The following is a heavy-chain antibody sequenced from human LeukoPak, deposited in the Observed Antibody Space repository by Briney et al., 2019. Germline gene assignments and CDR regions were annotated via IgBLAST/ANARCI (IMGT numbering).Heavy chain of an antibody. V-gene: IGHV3-53*01. CDR1: GFTVSNNY. Sequence: PGGSLRLSCAASGFTVSNNYMSWVRQAPGKGLEWVSFIYNTGDIYYADSVRGRFTISRDNSKNTLYLQMHSLRAEDTAVYYCAKWYCNSANCYYDYWGQGTLVTVSS. CDR2: IYNTGDI. J-gene: IGHJ4*02. D-gene: IGHD2-2*01. CDR3: AKWYCNSANCYYDY.